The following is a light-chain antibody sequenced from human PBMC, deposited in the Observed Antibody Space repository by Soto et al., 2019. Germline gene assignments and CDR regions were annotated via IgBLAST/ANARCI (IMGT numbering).Light chain of an antibody. V-gene: IGLV2-14*01. CDR3: SSYSDTTTLV. Sequence: QAVVTQPTSVSGSPGQSITISCTGSNSDIGDYNSVSWYQHHPGKAPTLMISEVSSRPSGVSSRFSGSKSGNTASLTISGLQAEDEAHYYCSSYSDTTTLVFGGGTKVTVL. J-gene: IGLJ2*01. CDR2: EVS. CDR1: NSDIGDYNS.